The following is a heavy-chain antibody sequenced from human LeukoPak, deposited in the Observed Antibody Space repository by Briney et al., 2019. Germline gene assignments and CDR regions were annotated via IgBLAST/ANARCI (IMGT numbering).Heavy chain of an antibody. CDR3: ARDPGLTSNYYYMDV. Sequence: ASVKVSCKASGYTFTGYYMHWVRQAPGQGLEWMGWINPNSGGTNYAQKFQGWVTMTRDTSISTAYMELSRLRSDDTAVYYCARDPGLTSNYYYMDVWGKGTTVTVSS. D-gene: IGHD1-14*01. V-gene: IGHV1-2*04. CDR1: GYTFTGYY. CDR2: INPNSGGT. J-gene: IGHJ6*03.